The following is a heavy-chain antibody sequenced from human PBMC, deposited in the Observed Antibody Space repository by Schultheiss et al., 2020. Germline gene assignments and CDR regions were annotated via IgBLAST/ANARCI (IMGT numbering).Heavy chain of an antibody. Sequence: GGSLRLSCAASGFTFSSYWMHWVRQAPGKGLVWVSRINSDGSSTSYADSVKGRFTISRDNAKNTLYLQMNSLRAEDTAVYYCARNHPTTVTTKGCLDVWGQGTTVTVSS. J-gene: IGHJ6*02. CDR1: GFTFSSYW. CDR2: INSDGSST. CDR3: ARNHPTTVTTKGCLDV. D-gene: IGHD4-17*01. V-gene: IGHV3-74*01.